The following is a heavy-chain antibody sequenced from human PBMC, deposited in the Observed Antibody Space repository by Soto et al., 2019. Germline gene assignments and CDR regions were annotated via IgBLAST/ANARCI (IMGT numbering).Heavy chain of an antibody. V-gene: IGHV4-34*01. J-gene: IGHJ4*02. CDR1: GGSFSGYY. D-gene: IGHD2-21*02. CDR2: INHSGST. Sequence: SETLSLTCAVYGGSFSGYYWSWIRQPPGKGLEWIGEINHSGSTDYNPSLKSRVTISVDTSKNQFSLKLSSVTAADTAVYYCARGGNCGGDCHSDYWGQGTLVTVSS. CDR3: ARGGNCGGDCHSDY.